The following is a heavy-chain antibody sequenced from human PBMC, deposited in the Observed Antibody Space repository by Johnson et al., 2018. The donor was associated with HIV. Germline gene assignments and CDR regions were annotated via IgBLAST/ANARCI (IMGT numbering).Heavy chain of an antibody. CDR2: IWYDGTNK. D-gene: IGHD6-19*01. V-gene: IGHV3-33*06. CDR3: AKPYSSGWYPHAFDI. Sequence: QVQLVESGGGVVQPGRSLRLSCAASGFTFSSYGMHWVRQAPGKGLEWVAVIWYDGTNKYYADSVKGRFSISRDNSKNTLYLQMSSLRAEDTAVYYCAKPYSSGWYPHAFDIWGQGTMVTVS. J-gene: IGHJ3*02. CDR1: GFTFSSYG.